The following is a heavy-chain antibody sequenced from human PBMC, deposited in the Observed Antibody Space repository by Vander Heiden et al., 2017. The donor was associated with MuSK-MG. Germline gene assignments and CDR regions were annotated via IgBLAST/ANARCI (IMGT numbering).Heavy chain of an antibody. D-gene: IGHD2-15*01. J-gene: IGHJ3*02. CDR3: AMRSGPYAFDI. Sequence: QVQLQESGPGLVKPSETLSLTCAVSGYSISSGYYWGWIRQPPGKGLEWIGSIYHSGSTYDNPSLKSRVTISVDTSKNQFSLKLSSVTAADTAVYYCAMRSGPYAFDIWGQGTMVTVSS. V-gene: IGHV4-38-2*01. CDR2: IYHSGST. CDR1: GYSISSGYY.